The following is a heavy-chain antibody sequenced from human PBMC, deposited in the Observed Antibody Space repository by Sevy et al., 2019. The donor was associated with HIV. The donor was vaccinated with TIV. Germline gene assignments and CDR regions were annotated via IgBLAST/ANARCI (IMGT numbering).Heavy chain of an antibody. CDR1: GYTFTSYG. J-gene: IGHJ6*02. CDR3: ARDRAVAGLNYYYYGMDV. D-gene: IGHD6-19*01. Sequence: ASVKVSCKASGYTFTSYGISWVRQAPGQGLAWMGWISAYNGNTNYAQKLQGRVTMTTDTSTSTAYMELRSLRSDDTAVYYCARDRAVAGLNYYYYGMDVWGQGTTVTVSS. CDR2: ISAYNGNT. V-gene: IGHV1-18*01.